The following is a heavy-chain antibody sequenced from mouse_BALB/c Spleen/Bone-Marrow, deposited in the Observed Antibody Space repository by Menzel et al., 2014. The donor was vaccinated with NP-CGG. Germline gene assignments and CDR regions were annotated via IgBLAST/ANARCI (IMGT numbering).Heavy chain of an antibody. CDR1: GFSLTSYG. V-gene: IGHV2-2*02. D-gene: IGHD2-3*01. CDR3: ARGYSLFFDY. J-gene: IGHJ2*01. Sequence: QAQLKESGPGLVQPSQSLSITCTASGFSLTSYGVHWVRQSPGKGLEWLGGIWSGGSTDYNAAFISRLSISKDNSKSQVFFKMNSLQANDTAIYYCARGYSLFFDYWGQGTTLTVSS. CDR2: IWSGGST.